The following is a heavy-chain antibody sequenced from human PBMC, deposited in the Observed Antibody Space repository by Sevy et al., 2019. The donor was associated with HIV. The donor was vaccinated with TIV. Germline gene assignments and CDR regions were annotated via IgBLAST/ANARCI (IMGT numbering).Heavy chain of an antibody. CDR3: RGDNWGSIDY. V-gene: IGHV4-59*01. J-gene: IGHJ4*02. CDR2: ADYNGGT. CDR1: GGSLNTYG. D-gene: IGHD7-27*01. Sequence: SETLSLTCTVSGGSLNTYGWSWIRQPPGKGLEWIGYADYNGGTNYNPSLKSRLTILVGTSERQFSLQLSSVTPADRAVYYCRGDNWGSIDYWGQGVLVTVSS.